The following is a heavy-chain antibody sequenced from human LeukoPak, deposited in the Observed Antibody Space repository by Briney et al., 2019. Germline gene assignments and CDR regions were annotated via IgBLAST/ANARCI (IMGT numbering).Heavy chain of an antibody. CDR1: GFTFSSYS. CDR3: ERYYGDYGRWFDP. D-gene: IGHD4-17*01. CDR2: ISSSSSYI. Sequence: GGSLRLSCAASGFTFSSYSMNWVRQAPGKGLEWVSSISSSSSYIYYADSVKGRFTISRDNAKNSLYLQMNSLRAGDTAVYCCERYYGDYGRWFDPWGQGTLVTVSS. V-gene: IGHV3-21*01. J-gene: IGHJ5*02.